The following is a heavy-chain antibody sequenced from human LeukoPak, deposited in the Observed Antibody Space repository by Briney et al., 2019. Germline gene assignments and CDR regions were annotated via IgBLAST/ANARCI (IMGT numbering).Heavy chain of an antibody. CDR1: GFIFSSCW. D-gene: IGHD3-3*01. Sequence: GGSLRLSCAASGFIFSSCWMHWVRQAPGKGLVWVSRINGDGSTTNYADSVRGRFTISRDNAKNTLYLQMNSLRADDSAVYYCASLVGGYYPPVEAFDIWGQGTLVTVSS. J-gene: IGHJ3*02. CDR2: INGDGSTT. CDR3: ASLVGGYYPPVEAFDI. V-gene: IGHV3-74*01.